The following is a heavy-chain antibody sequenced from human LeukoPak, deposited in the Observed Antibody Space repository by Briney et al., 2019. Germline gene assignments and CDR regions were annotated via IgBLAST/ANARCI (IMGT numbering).Heavy chain of an antibody. V-gene: IGHV3-48*03. CDR2: ISSSGSTI. CDR1: GFTFSNYE. J-gene: IGHJ4*02. D-gene: IGHD3-22*01. Sequence: GGSLRLSCAASGFTFSNYEMDWVRQAPGKGLEWVSYISSSGSTIYYADSVKGRFTISRDNAKNSLYLHMNSLRAEDTAVYYCASYYYDGSGVYYFDYWGQGTLVTVSS. CDR3: ASYYYDGSGVYYFDY.